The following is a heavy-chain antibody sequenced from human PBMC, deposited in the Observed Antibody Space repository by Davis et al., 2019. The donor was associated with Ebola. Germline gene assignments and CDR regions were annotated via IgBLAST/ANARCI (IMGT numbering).Heavy chain of an antibody. CDR3: ARSRLWFGAWHGMDV. D-gene: IGHD3-10*01. CDR2: INPSGGST. Sequence: AASVKVSCKASGYTFTGYYMHWVRQAPGQGLEWMGIINPSGGSTSYAQKFQGRVTMTRDTSTSTVYMEVGSLRSEDTAVYYCARSRLWFGAWHGMDVWGQGTTVTVSS. CDR1: GYTFTGYY. J-gene: IGHJ6*02. V-gene: IGHV1-46*01.